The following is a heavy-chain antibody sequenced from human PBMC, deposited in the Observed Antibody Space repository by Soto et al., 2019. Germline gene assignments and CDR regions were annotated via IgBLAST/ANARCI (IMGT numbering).Heavy chain of an antibody. CDR1: GFTFDDYA. Sequence: EVQLVESGGGLVQPGRSLRLSCAASGFTFDDYAMHWVRRAPGKGLEWVSSISWNSNIIGYADSVKGRVTISRDNAKNSLYQQMNILRHDETAVDYCAKGGPARFWIVGRCHFDDGGQGTLVTVSS. D-gene: IGHD3-3*01. V-gene: IGHV3-9*01. J-gene: IGHJ4*02. CDR2: ISWNSNII. CDR3: AKGGPARFWIVGRCHFDD.